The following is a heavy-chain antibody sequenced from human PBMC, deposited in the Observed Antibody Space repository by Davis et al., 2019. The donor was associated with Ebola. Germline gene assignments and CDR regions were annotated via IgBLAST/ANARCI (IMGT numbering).Heavy chain of an antibody. CDR2: VYYSGST. Sequence: PSETLSLTCTVSNGSISSHYWNWIRQPPGKGLEWIGSVYYSGSTNYSPSLKSRVTISVETSTNQFSLKLRSVTAADTAVYYCAERGGSLWGQGTLVTVSS. CDR1: NGSISSHY. V-gene: IGHV4-59*11. J-gene: IGHJ4*02. D-gene: IGHD3-16*01. CDR3: AERGGSL.